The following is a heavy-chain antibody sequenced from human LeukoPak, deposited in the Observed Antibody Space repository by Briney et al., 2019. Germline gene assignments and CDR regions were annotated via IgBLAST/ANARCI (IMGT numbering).Heavy chain of an antibody. CDR2: INWNGGST. CDR3: ARSIKNDYGDYYFDY. CDR1: GFTFDDYG. Sequence: GGSLRLSCAASGFTFDDYGMSWVRQAPGKGLEWVSGINWNGGSTGYADSVKGRFTISRDNAKNSLYLQMNSLRAEDTAVYYCARSIKNDYGDYYFDYWGQGTLVTVSS. J-gene: IGHJ4*02. D-gene: IGHD4-17*01. V-gene: IGHV3-20*04.